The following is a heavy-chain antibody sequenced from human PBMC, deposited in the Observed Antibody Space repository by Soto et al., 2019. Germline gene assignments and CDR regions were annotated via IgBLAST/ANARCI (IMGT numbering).Heavy chain of an antibody. D-gene: IGHD2-2*01. Sequence: SETLSLTCTFSGFSISSRGYHLRWIRQHPGKGLEWIGYIYYSGSTYYNPSLKSRVTISVDTSKNQFSLKLSSVTAADTAVYYCARAHAECSSTSCYEFDEWGQGTLVKGSS. CDR2: IYYSGST. J-gene: IGHJ4*02. CDR3: ARAHAECSSTSCYEFDE. V-gene: IGHV4-31*03. CDR1: GFSISSRGYH.